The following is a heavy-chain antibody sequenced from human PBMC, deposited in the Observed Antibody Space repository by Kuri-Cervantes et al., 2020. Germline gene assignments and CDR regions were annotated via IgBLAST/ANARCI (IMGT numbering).Heavy chain of an antibody. CDR3: ARGRYCSSTSCYAGYYYYGMDV. CDR1: GGSFSGYY. Sequence: SETLSLTCAVYGGSFSGYYWSWIRQPPGKGLEWIGEINHSGSTSYNPSLKSRVTTSVDTSKNQFSLKLSSVTAADTAVYYCARGRYCSSTSCYAGYYYYGMDVWGQGTTVTVSS. J-gene: IGHJ6*02. D-gene: IGHD2-2*01. V-gene: IGHV4-34*01. CDR2: INHSGST.